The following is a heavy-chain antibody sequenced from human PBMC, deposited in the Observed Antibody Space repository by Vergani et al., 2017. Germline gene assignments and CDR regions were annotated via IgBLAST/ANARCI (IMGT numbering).Heavy chain of an antibody. CDR3: ARSQGDYWYFDL. J-gene: IGHJ2*01. Sequence: QVRLEESGPGLVKPSETLSLTCSVSGYSIVSGFYCAWIRQSPGEGLQWLTSIHNRGKTYHNPSLKSRVSVSLDTYKNLFSLNLTSLTATDTAVYYCARSQGDYWYFDLWGPGSLVTVSS. CDR1: GYSIVSGFY. D-gene: IGHD2-21*01. V-gene: IGHV4-38-2*01. CDR2: IHNRGKT.